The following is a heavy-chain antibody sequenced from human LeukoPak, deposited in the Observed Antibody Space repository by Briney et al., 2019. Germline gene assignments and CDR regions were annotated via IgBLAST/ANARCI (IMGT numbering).Heavy chain of an antibody. J-gene: IGHJ6*03. D-gene: IGHD2-2*01. CDR1: GFTFSSYA. V-gene: IGHV3-23*01. CDR3: AKGYNCSSTSCLYYYMDV. CDR2: ISGSGGST. Sequence: PGGSLRLSCAASGFTFSSYAMSWVRQAPGKGLEWVSDISGSGGSTYYADSVKGRFTISRDNSKNTLYLQMNSLRAEDTAVYYCAKGYNCSSTSCLYYYMDVWGKGTTVTVSS.